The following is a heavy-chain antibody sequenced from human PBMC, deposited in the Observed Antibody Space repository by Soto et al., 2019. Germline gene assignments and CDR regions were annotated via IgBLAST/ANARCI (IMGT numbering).Heavy chain of an antibody. CDR3: ARDGARGYCSSTSCDTPFSYYYYGMYV. V-gene: IGHV1-2*02. CDR2: INPNSGGT. Sequence: ASVKVSCKASGYTFTGYYMHWVRQAPGQGLEWMGWINPNSGGTNYAQKFQGRVTMTRDTPISTAYMELSRLRSDDTAVYYCARDGARGYCSSTSCDTPFSYYYYGMYVWGQGTRVSVSS. D-gene: IGHD2-2*02. CDR1: GYTFTGYY. J-gene: IGHJ6*02.